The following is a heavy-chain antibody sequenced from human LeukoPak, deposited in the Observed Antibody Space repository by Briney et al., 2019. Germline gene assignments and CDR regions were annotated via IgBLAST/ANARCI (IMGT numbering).Heavy chain of an antibody. D-gene: IGHD5-24*01. J-gene: IGHJ3*01. CDR1: GFTFSSYA. CDR3: AKDIQLST. CDR2: ISFSGEST. Sequence: GGSLRLSCAASGFTFSSYAMTWVRQAPGKGLEWVSLISFSGESTFYAESVKGRFTIARDNSKDSLYLQMNSLRAEDTAIYYCAKDIQLSTWGLGTMVTVSS. V-gene: IGHV3-23*01.